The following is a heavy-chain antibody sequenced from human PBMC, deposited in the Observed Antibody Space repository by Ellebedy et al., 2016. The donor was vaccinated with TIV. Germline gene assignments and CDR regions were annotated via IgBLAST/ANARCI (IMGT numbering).Heavy chain of an antibody. D-gene: IGHD4-17*01. CDR2: ISSSSYI. Sequence: GESLKISCAASGFTFSSYSMNWVRQAPGKGLEWVSSISSSSYIYYADSVKGRFTISRDNAKNMLYLQMNSLRAEDTAVYYCAKDRLRFLDYWGQGTLVTVSS. CDR3: AKDRLRFLDY. V-gene: IGHV3-21*01. J-gene: IGHJ4*02. CDR1: GFTFSSYS.